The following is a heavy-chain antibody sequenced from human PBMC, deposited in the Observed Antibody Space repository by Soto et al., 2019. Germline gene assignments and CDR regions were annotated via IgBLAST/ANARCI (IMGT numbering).Heavy chain of an antibody. CDR1: GGSVSSGSYY. J-gene: IGHJ5*02. D-gene: IGHD3-22*01. V-gene: IGHV4-61*01. CDR2: IYYSGST. CDR3: ARDLSYYDSSGYYGGNWFDP. Sequence: PSETLSLTCTVSGGSVSSGSYYWSWIRQPPWKGLEWIGYIYYSGSTNYNPSLKSRVTISVDTSKNQFSLKLSSVTAADTAVYYCARDLSYYDSSGYYGGNWFDPWGQGXLVTVSS.